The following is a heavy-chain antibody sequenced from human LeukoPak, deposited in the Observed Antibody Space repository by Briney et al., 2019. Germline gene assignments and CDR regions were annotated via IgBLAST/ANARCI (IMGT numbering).Heavy chain of an antibody. CDR2: ISSSGSTI. J-gene: IGHJ3*02. V-gene: IGHV3-48*03. D-gene: IGHD3-22*01. Sequence: GGSLRLSCAASGFTFSSYEMNWVRQAPGKGLEWVSYISSSGSTIYYADSVKGRFTISRDNAKNSLYLQMNRLRAEDTAVYYCARDRETYYDSSGYYLDAFDIWGQGTMVTVSS. CDR3: ARDRETYYDSSGYYLDAFDI. CDR1: GFTFSSYE.